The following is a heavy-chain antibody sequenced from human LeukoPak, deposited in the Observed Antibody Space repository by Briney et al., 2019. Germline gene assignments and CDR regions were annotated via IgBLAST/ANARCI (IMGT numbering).Heavy chain of an antibody. CDR3: ARVHLDYYGSGSYYSKGVFDY. CDR2: ISAYNGNT. CDR1: GYTFTSYG. J-gene: IGHJ4*02. Sequence: GASVKVSCKASGYTFTSYGISWVRQAPGQGLEWMGWISAYNGNTNYAQKLQGRVTMTTDTSTSTAYMELRSLRSDDTAVYYCARVHLDYYGSGSYYSKGVFDYWGQETLVTVSS. V-gene: IGHV1-18*04. D-gene: IGHD3-10*01.